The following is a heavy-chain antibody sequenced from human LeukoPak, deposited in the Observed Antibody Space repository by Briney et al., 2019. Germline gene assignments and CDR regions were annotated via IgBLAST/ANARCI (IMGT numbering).Heavy chain of an antibody. Sequence: SETLSLTCTVSGGSISSYYWSWIRQPPGKGLEWIGYIYYSGSTNYNPSLKSRVTISVDTSKNQFSLKLTSVTASDTAVYYCARGWFDAPNRFDPWGQGTLVTVSS. J-gene: IGHJ5*02. CDR3: ARGWFDAPNRFDP. D-gene: IGHD2-15*01. V-gene: IGHV4-59*08. CDR1: GGSISSYY. CDR2: IYYSGST.